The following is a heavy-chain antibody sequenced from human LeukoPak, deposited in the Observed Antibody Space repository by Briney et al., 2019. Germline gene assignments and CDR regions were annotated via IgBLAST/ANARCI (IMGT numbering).Heavy chain of an antibody. J-gene: IGHJ4*02. V-gene: IGHV3-23*01. CDR3: ARDRGYSSNWYSGDY. Sequence: GGSLRLSCAASGLTPSRCGMSWVRQAPGKGLEWVSAISGSGDGTYYADSVKGRFTVSRDDSKNTLYLQMDSLRAEDTALYYCARDRGYSSNWYSGDYWGQGTLVTVSS. D-gene: IGHD6-13*01. CDR2: ISGSGDGT. CDR1: GLTPSRCG.